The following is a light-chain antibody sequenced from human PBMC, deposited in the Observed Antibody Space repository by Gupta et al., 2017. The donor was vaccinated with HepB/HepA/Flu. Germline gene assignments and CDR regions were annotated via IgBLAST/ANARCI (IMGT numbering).Light chain of an antibody. CDR3: QQRSDWPLT. J-gene: IGKJ4*01. CDR1: QSVDNF. V-gene: IGKV3-11*01. Sequence: EIVLTQSPATLSLSPGERATLSCRASQSVDNFLGWYQQRPGQAPRLLIYDASNRATGIPARFSGSGSGTDFTLTISTLEPEDFAVYYCQQRSDWPLTFGGGTKVEIK. CDR2: DAS.